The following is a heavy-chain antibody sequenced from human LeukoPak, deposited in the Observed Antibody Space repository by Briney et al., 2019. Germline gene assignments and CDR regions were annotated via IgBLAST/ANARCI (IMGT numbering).Heavy chain of an antibody. Sequence: ASVKVSCKVSGYTLTELSMHWVRQAPGKGLEWMGGFDPEDGETIYAQKFQGRVTMTTDTSTSTAYMELRSLRSDDTAVHYCARLSMHYDILTGYYTPPIWFDPWGQGTLVTVSS. D-gene: IGHD3-9*01. V-gene: IGHV1-24*01. CDR1: GYTLTELS. CDR3: ARLSMHYDILTGYYTPPIWFDP. CDR2: FDPEDGET. J-gene: IGHJ5*02.